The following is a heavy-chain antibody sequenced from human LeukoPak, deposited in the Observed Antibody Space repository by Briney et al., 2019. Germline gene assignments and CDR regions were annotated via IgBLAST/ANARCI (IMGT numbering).Heavy chain of an antibody. J-gene: IGHJ6*02. CDR2: INHSGST. Sequence: SETLSLTCAVYGGSFSGYYWSWIRQPPGKGLEWIGEINHSGSTNYNPSLKSRVTISVDTSKNQVYLKLSSVTAADTAVYYCARSPWIQLYHLNYYYYGMDVWGQGTTVTVSS. CDR1: GGSFSGYY. V-gene: IGHV4-34*01. CDR3: ARSPWIQLYHLNYYYYGMDV. D-gene: IGHD5-18*01.